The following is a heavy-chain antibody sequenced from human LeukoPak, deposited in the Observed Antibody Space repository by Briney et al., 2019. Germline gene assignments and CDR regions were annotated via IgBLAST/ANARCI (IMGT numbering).Heavy chain of an antibody. D-gene: IGHD3-10*01. V-gene: IGHV3-43*01. CDR2: ISWDGGST. J-gene: IGHJ4*02. Sequence: GGSLRLSCAASGFTFDDYTMHWVRQAPGKGLEWVSLISWDGGSTYYADSVKGRFTISRDNSKNSLYLQMNSLRTEDTALYYCAKPSFGEERYFDYWGQGTLVTVSS. CDR3: AKPSFGEERYFDY. CDR1: GFTFDDYT.